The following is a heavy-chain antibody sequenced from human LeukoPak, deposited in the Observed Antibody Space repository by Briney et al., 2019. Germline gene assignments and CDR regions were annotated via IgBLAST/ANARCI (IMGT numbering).Heavy chain of an antibody. D-gene: IGHD3-3*01. CDR1: GYTFTSYG. V-gene: IGHV1-18*01. CDR3: ATAPRRYDFWSGLVVDY. Sequence: GASVKVSCKASGYTFTSYGISWVRQAPGQGLEWMGWISAYNGNTNYAQKLQGRVTMTTDTSTSTAYMELRSLRSEDTAVYYCATAPRRYDFWSGLVVDYWGQGTLVTVSS. CDR2: ISAYNGNT. J-gene: IGHJ4*02.